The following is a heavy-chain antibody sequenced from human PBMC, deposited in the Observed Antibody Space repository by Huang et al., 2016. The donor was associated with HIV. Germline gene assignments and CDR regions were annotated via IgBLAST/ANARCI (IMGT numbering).Heavy chain of an antibody. Sequence: QLQLQESGPGLVKPSETLSLTCTVSGGSIISNNNWGWIRQAPGKGLEWIGSIYYSGSTYYKPALESRITMSVDTSKNQFSLKLSSVTAADTAVYFCARHPGVTLPFYFDPWGQGMLVTVSS. CDR1: GGSIISNNN. CDR2: IYYSGST. CDR3: ARHPGVTLPFYFDP. D-gene: IGHD3-10*01. J-gene: IGHJ5*02. V-gene: IGHV4-39*01.